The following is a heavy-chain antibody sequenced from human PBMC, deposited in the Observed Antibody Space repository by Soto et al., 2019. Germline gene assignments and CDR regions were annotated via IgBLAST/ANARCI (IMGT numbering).Heavy chain of an antibody. J-gene: IGHJ6*02. CDR2: IYYSGNT. V-gene: IGHV4-39*01. CDR3: ALGGYWVTTYYYYYGMDV. CDR1: GGSISGSSYY. Sequence: TSETLSLTCTVSGGSISGSSYYWGWIRQPPGKGLEWIGSIYYSGNTYYNPSLKSRVTISVDTSKNQFSLKLSSVTAADTAVYYCALGGYWVTTYYYYYGMDVWGQGTTVTVSS. D-gene: IGHD3-22*01.